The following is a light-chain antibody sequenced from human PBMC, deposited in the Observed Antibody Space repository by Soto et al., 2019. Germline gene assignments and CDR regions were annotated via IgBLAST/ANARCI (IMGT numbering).Light chain of an antibody. CDR2: EGS. CDR3: RSYTSSATLV. Sequence: QSALTQPASVSGSPGQSITISCTGTSSDVGSYNLVSWYQQHPGKAPKLMIYEGSKRPSGVSNRFSGSKSGSTASLTISGLQAYDEADYYCRSYTSSATLVFGGGTKVTVL. V-gene: IGLV2-14*02. J-gene: IGLJ2*01. CDR1: SSDVGSYNL.